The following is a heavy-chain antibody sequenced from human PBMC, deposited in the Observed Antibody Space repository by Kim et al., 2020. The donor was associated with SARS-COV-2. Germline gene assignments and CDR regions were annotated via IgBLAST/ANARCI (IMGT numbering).Heavy chain of an antibody. CDR3: ARDGYYDILTGRRVYGMDV. CDR1: GGSISSSNW. J-gene: IGHJ6*02. V-gene: IGHV4-4*02. CDR2: IYHSGST. D-gene: IGHD3-9*01. Sequence: SETLSLTCAVSGGSISSSNWWSWVRQPPGKGLEWIGEIYHSGSTNYNPSLKSRVTISVDKSKNQFSLKLSSVTAADTAVYYCARDGYYDILTGRRVYGMDVWGQETTVTVSS.